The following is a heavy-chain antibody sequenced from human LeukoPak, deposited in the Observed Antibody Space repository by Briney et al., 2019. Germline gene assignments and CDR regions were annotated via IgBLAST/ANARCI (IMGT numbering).Heavy chain of an antibody. Sequence: GVSLRLSCAASGFTFSTFSMNWVRQAPGKGLEWVSSISSSSSYIYYADSVKGRFTISRDNANNSLYLQMNSLRAEDTAVYYCARDLASIGYGMDVWGQGTTVTVSS. CDR3: ARDLASIGYGMDV. J-gene: IGHJ6*02. CDR2: ISSSSSYI. V-gene: IGHV3-21*01. CDR1: GFTFSTFS. D-gene: IGHD5-24*01.